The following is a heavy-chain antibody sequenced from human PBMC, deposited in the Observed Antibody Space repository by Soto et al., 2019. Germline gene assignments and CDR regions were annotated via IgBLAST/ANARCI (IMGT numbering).Heavy chain of an antibody. CDR3: ARDLSSSSGYFDY. J-gene: IGHJ4*02. CDR1: GVTFSSYA. Sequence: ASVKVSGKASGVTFSSYAISWVRQAPGQGLEWMGGIIPIFGTANYAQKFQGRVTITADESTSTAYMELSSLRSEDTAVYYCARDLSSSSGYFDYWGQGTLVTVSS. V-gene: IGHV1-69*13. CDR2: IIPIFGTA. D-gene: IGHD6-6*01.